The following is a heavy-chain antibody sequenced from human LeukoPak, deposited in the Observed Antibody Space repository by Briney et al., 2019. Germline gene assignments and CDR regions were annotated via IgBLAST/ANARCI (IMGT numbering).Heavy chain of an antibody. J-gene: IGHJ6*03. CDR3: ARGRTYSSSWYDYYYYYMDV. Sequence: SETLSLTCAVYGGSFSGYYWSWIRQPAGKGLEWIGRIYTSGSTNYNPSLKSRVTISVDTSKNQFPLKLSSVTAADTAVYYCARGRTYSSSWYDYYYYYMDVWGKGTTVTISS. CDR2: IYTSGST. CDR1: GGSFSGYY. D-gene: IGHD6-13*01. V-gene: IGHV4-59*10.